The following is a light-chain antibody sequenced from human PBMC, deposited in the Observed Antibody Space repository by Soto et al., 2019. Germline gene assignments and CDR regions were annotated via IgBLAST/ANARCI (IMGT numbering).Light chain of an antibody. CDR3: QQTHTTFT. V-gene: IGKV1-39*01. J-gene: IGKJ4*01. CDR2: AAS. CDR1: QSISTY. Sequence: DIQITQSPSSLSASVGDRVTITCRASQSISTYLNWYQQKPGKVPKLLIYAASSLQSGVPSRFSGSGSGTDFTLTISSLQPQDFETYYCQQTHTTFTFGGGTKVDIK.